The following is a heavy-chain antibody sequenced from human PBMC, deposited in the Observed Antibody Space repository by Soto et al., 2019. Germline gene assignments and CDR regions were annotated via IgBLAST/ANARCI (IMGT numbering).Heavy chain of an antibody. V-gene: IGHV3-15*07. J-gene: IGHJ6*02. CDR1: GFTFSNAW. D-gene: IGHD3-16*01. Sequence: PGGSLRLSCAASGFTFSNAWMNWVRQAPGKGLEWVGRIKSKTDGGTTDYAAPVKGRFTISRDDSKNTLYLQMNSLKTEDTAVYYCTTGSARWGKSGMYYYYYGMDVWGQGTTVTVSS. CDR3: TTGSARWGKSGMYYYYYGMDV. CDR2: IKSKTDGGTT.